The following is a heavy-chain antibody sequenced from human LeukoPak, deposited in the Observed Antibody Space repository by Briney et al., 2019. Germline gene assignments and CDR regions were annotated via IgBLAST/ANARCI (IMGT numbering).Heavy chain of an antibody. V-gene: IGHV3-7*01. Sequence: GGSLRLSCAASGFTFSSYWMSWVRQAPGKGLEWVANIKQDGSEKYYVDSVKGRFTISRDNAKNSLYLQMNSLRAEDTAVYYCARDQAAAGSGNWFDPWGQGTLVTVSS. CDR3: ARDQAAAGSGNWFDP. CDR1: GFTFSSYW. CDR2: IKQDGSEK. D-gene: IGHD6-13*01. J-gene: IGHJ5*02.